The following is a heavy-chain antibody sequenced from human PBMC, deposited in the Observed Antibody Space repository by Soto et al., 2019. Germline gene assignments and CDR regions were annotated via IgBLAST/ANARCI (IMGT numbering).Heavy chain of an antibody. D-gene: IGHD5-12*01. CDR1: GGSISNNF. V-gene: IGHV4-59*01. Sequence: SETLSLTCTVSGGSISNNFWSWIRQSPGKGLEWIGYIHYTGSTNYNPSPKSRVTISVDTSKNQLSLRLSSVTAADTAVYYCARRDGYNRFDYWGQGALVTVSS. CDR2: IHYTGST. CDR3: ARRDGYNRFDY. J-gene: IGHJ4*02.